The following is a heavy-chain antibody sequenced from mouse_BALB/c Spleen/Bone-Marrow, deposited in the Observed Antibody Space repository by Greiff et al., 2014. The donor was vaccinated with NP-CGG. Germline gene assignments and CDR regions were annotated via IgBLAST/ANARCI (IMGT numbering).Heavy chain of an antibody. CDR1: GFTFSDFY. CDR2: IGNGGTYT. D-gene: IGHD1-1*02. Sequence: EVKLVESGGGLVKPGGSLKPSCAASGFTFSDFYMFWFRQTPEKRLEWVATIGNGGTYTYYPDSVKGRFTISRDNAKNNLYLQMSSLKSEDTAMYYCARSGERYGAMDYWGQGTSVTVTS. CDR3: ARSGERYGAMDY. J-gene: IGHJ4*01. V-gene: IGHV5-4*02.